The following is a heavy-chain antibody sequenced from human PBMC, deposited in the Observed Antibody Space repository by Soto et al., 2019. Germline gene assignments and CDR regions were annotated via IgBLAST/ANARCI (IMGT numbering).Heavy chain of an antibody. D-gene: IGHD1-1*01. CDR2: ARNKANSYTI. V-gene: IGHV3-72*01. CDR3: ARSTIGEGCFDS. CDR1: GFIFSDHY. Sequence: EVQLVESGGGLVQPGGSLRLSCAASGFIFSDHYMDWVRQAPGKGLEWVGRARNKANSYTITYAASVQGRFTISRDDSRNSVYLQMNSLKTEDTAVYYCARSTIGEGCFDSWGQGALVTVSS. J-gene: IGHJ4*02.